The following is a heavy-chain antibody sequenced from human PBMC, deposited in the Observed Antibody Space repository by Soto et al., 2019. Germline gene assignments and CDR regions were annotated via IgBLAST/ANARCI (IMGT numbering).Heavy chain of an antibody. V-gene: IGHV1-69*13. D-gene: IGHD5-12*01. CDR1: GGTFSSYA. J-gene: IGHJ4*02. CDR3: ARGGRDGYNAAFTSDFDY. CDR2: IIPIFGTA. Sequence: SVKVSCKASGGTFSSYAISRVRQAPGQGLEWMGGIIPIFGTANYAQKFQGRVTITADESTSTAYMELSSLRSEDTAVYYCARGGRDGYNAAFTSDFDYWGQGTLVTVSS.